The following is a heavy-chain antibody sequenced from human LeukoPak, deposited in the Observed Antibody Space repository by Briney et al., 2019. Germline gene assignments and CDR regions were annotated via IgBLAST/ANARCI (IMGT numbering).Heavy chain of an antibody. V-gene: IGHV3-21*01. Sequence: KPGGSLRLSCAASAFTFSSYSMNWVRQALGKGLEWISSISSSSSYIYYADSVKGRFTISRDNAKNSLYLQMNSLRAEDTAMYYCARERNIAAAPDYWGQGTLVTVSS. CDR2: ISSSSSYI. D-gene: IGHD6-13*01. CDR1: AFTFSSYS. CDR3: ARERNIAAAPDY. J-gene: IGHJ4*02.